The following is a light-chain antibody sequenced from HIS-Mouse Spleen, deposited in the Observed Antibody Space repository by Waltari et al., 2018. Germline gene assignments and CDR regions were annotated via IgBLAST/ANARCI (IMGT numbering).Light chain of an antibody. CDR3: YSAADNSGV. V-gene: IGLV3-27*01. J-gene: IGLJ2*01. CDR2: KDS. CDR1: VLAKKY. Sequence: SYELTQPSSVSVSPGQTARITCSGDVLAKKYARWFQQKPGQAPVLVIYKDSERPSGTTVTLTISGAQVEDEADYYCYSAADNSGVFGGGTKLTVL.